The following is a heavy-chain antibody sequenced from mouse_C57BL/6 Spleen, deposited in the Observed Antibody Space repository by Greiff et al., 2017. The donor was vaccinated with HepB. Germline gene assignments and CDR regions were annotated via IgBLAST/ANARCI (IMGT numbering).Heavy chain of an antibody. CDR1: GYAFSSSW. CDR2: IYPGDGDT. V-gene: IGHV1-82*01. J-gene: IGHJ1*03. D-gene: IGHD2-5*01. CDR3: AREYYSNWYFDV. Sequence: VKLVESGPELVKPGASVKISCKASGYAFSSSWMNWVKQRPGKGLEWIGRIYPGDGDTNYNGKFKGKATLTADKSSSTAYMQLSSLTSEDSAVYFCAREYYSNWYFDVWGTGTTVTVSS.